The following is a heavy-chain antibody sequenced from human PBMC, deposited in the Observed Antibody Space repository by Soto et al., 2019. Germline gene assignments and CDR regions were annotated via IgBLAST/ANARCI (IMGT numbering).Heavy chain of an antibody. Sequence: QVQLVQSGAEVKKPGSSVKVSCKASGGTFSSYAISWVRQAPGQGLEWMGGIIPIFGTANYAQKFQGRFTIPADDSTSTAYMELSSLRSEDTAVYYCATLTGASRSYYSGMDVWGQGTTVTVSS. CDR3: ATLTGASRSYYSGMDV. D-gene: IGHD2-8*02. J-gene: IGHJ6*02. CDR1: GGTFSSYA. CDR2: IIPIFGTA. V-gene: IGHV1-69*12.